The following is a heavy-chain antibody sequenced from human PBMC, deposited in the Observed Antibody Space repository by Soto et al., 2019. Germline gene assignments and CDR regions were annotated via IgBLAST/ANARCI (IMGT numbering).Heavy chain of an antibody. J-gene: IGHJ4*02. D-gene: IGHD5-12*01. CDR3: TTDRIGYNGLFDY. V-gene: IGHV3-15*07. CDR1: GFTFSNAW. Sequence: GGSLRLSCAASGFTFSNAWMNWVRQAPGKGLEWVGRTKSKTDGGTTEYAAPVKGRFTISRDDSKNTLYLQMNSLKTEDTAVYYCTTDRIGYNGLFDYWCQGT. CDR2: TKSKTDGGTT.